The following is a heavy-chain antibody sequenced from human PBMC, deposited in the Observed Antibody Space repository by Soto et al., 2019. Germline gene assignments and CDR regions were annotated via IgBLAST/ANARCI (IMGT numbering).Heavy chain of an antibody. V-gene: IGHV4-59*01. Sequence: QVQLQESGPGLVKPSETLSLTCTVSGGSISSYYWSWIRQPPGKGLEWIGYIYYSGSTNYNPSLKSRVTISVDTSKNQFSLKLSSVTAADTAVYYCARTVTMSMAFDIWGQGTMVTVSS. CDR1: GGSISSYY. D-gene: IGHD4-17*01. CDR2: IYYSGST. J-gene: IGHJ3*02. CDR3: ARTVTMSMAFDI.